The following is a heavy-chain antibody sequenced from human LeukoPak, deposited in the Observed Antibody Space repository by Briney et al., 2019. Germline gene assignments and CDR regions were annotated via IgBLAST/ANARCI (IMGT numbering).Heavy chain of an antibody. V-gene: IGHV4-31*03. CDR1: GGSISSSSYY. CDR3: ARAETVKYYYGMDV. Sequence: SETLSLTCTVSGGSISSSSYYWGWIRQHPGKGLEWIGYIYYSGSTYYNPSLKSRVTISVDTSKNQFSLKLSSVTAADTAVYYCARAETVKYYYGMDVWGQGTTVTVSS. J-gene: IGHJ6*02. D-gene: IGHD4-11*01. CDR2: IYYSGST.